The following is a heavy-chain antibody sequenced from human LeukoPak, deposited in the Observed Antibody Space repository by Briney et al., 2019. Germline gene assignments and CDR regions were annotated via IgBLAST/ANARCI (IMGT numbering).Heavy chain of an antibody. Sequence: PGGSLRLSCAASGFTFSSYSMNWVRQAPGKGLEWVSSITSSSNYIYYADSVKGRFTISRDNAKNSLYLQMNSLRAEDTAVYYCARGSNYYDSGGLVMDWGQGTLVTVSS. V-gene: IGHV3-21*01. D-gene: IGHD3-22*01. CDR1: GFTFSSYS. CDR2: ITSSSNYI. CDR3: ARGSNYYDSGGLVMD. J-gene: IGHJ4*02.